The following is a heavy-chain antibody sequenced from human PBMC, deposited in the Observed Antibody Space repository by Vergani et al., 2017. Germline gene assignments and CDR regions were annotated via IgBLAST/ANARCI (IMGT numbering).Heavy chain of an antibody. CDR2: IYASGST. V-gene: IGHV4-61*05. D-gene: IGHD2-2*01. Sequence: QLQLQESGPGLVKPSETLSLTCTVSGGSISSSSYYWSWIRQPPGKGLEWIGYIYASGSTNYNPSLKSRVTISVDTSKNQFSLKLSSVTAADTAVYYCARETGYCSSTSCYVHGMDVWGQGTTVTVSS. CDR1: GGSISSSSYY. CDR3: ARETGYCSSTSCYVHGMDV. J-gene: IGHJ6*02.